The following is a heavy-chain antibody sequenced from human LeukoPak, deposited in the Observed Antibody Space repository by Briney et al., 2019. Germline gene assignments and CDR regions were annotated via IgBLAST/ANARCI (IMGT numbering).Heavy chain of an antibody. CDR2: IYYSGST. CDR3: ARETSQKGAHYMDV. V-gene: IGHV4-59*01. CDR1: GGSISSYY. Sequence: SETLSLTCTVSGGSISSYYWSWIRQPPGKGLEWIGYIYYSGSTNYNPSLRSRVTISVDTSKKQFSLKLTSVTVADTAVYYCARETSQKGAHYMDVWGKGTTVTISS. D-gene: IGHD3-16*01. J-gene: IGHJ6*03.